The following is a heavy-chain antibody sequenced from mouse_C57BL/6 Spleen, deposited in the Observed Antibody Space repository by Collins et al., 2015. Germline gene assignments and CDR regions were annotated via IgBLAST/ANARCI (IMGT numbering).Heavy chain of an antibody. D-gene: IGHD2-3*01. J-gene: IGHJ4*01. Sequence: QVQLKESGPGLVAPSQSLSITCTVSGFSLTSYTISWVRQPPGKGLEWLGVIWTGGGTNYNSALKSRLSISKDNSKSQVFLKMNSLQTDGTARYYCARLYDGLYYYAMDYWGQGTSVTVSS. V-gene: IGHV2-9-1*01. CDR2: IWTGGGT. CDR1: GFSLTSYT. CDR3: ARLYDGLYYYAMDY.